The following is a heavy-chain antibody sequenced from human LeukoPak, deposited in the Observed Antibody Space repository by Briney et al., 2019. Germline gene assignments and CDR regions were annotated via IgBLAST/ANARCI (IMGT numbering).Heavy chain of an antibody. CDR3: ARTEANGRADGNFDL. V-gene: IGHV1-2*06. Sequence: ASVRVSCKASGYTFTAYYILWVRRAPGQGLEWMGRINPNSGVTNYAPKFQGRATMTRDTSISTAFLELSGLKSDDTAIYYCARTEANGRADGNFDLWGRGTVVVVSS. D-gene: IGHD4-17*01. CDR1: GYTFTAYY. CDR2: INPNSGVT. J-gene: IGHJ2*01.